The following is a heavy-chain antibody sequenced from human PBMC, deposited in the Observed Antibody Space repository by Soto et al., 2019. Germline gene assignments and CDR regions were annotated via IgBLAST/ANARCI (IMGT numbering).Heavy chain of an antibody. D-gene: IGHD3-22*01. J-gene: IGHJ4*02. V-gene: IGHV3-23*01. CDR2: ISGSGGST. CDR3: AKLTPSGYYDY. Sequence: PGGSLRLSCTASGFTLQNYAMAWVRQAPGKGLEWVSAISGSGGSTYYADSVKGRFTISRDNSKNTLYLQMNSLRAEDTAVYYCAKLTPSGYYDYWGQGTLVTVSS. CDR1: GFTLQNYA.